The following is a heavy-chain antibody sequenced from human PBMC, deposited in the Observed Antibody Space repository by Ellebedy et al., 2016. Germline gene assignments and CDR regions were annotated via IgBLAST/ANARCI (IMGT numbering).Heavy chain of an antibody. CDR1: GFTFDDYT. CDR3: ATRRAMVNDEFEGFDY. J-gene: IGHJ4*02. CDR2: ISWDGGST. V-gene: IGHV3-43*01. Sequence: GGSLRLSCAASGFTFDDYTMHWVRQAPGKGLEWVSLISWDGGSTYYADSVKGRFTISRDNSKNSLYLQMNSLRTEDTALYYCATRRAMVNDEFEGFDYWGQGTLVTVSS. D-gene: IGHD5-18*01.